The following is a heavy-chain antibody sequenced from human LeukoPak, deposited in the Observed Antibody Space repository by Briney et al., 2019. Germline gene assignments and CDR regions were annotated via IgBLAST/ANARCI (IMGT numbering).Heavy chain of an antibody. J-gene: IGHJ4*02. CDR2: IYYSGST. CDR3: ARYDLYFDY. D-gene: IGHD2-21*02. V-gene: IGHV4-39*01. Sequence: PSETLSLTCTVSGGSISSSSYYWGWIRQPPGRGLEWIGSIYYSGSTYYNPSLKSRVTISVDTSKNQFSLKLSSVTAADTAVYYCARYDLYFDYWGQGTLVTVSS. CDR1: GGSISSSSYY.